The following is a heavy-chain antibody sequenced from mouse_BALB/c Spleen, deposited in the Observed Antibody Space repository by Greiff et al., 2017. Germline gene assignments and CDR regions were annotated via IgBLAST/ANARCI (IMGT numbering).Heavy chain of an antibody. CDR3: ASFLTGTYYFDY. CDR2: ISYSGST. Sequence: EVQLQQSGPSLVKPSQTLSLTCSVTGDSITSGYWNWIRKFPGNKLEYMGYISYSGSTYYNPSLKSRISITRDTSKNQYYLRLNSVTTEDTATYYCASFLTGTYYFDYWGQGTTLTVSS. CDR1: GDSITSGY. D-gene: IGHD4-1*01. J-gene: IGHJ2*01. V-gene: IGHV3-8*02.